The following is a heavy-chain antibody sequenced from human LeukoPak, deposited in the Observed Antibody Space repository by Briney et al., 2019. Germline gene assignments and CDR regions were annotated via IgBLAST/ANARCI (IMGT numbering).Heavy chain of an antibody. Sequence: PGGSLRLSCAASGLTFSSYSMNWVRQAPGKGLEWVSSISSSSSYIYYADSVRGRFTISRDNAKNSLYLQMNSLRAEDTAVYYCARGFSSSGYYFDYWGQGTLVTVSS. CDR1: GLTFSSYS. J-gene: IGHJ4*02. CDR2: ISSSSSYI. CDR3: ARGFSSSGYYFDY. V-gene: IGHV3-21*01. D-gene: IGHD3-10*01.